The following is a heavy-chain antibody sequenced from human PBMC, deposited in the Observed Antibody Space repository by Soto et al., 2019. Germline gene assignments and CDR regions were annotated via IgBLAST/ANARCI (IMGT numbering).Heavy chain of an antibody. V-gene: IGHV3-23*01. CDR2: LSGSVDST. CDR3: AKHSGTLVNSSRVFDD. CDR1: GFTFTTYA. J-gene: IGHJ4*02. Sequence: EVQLLESGGGLVQPGGSLRLSCAASGFTFTTYAMSWVRQAPGKGLEWVSALSGSVDSTNYADSVKGRFTVSRDNSKNTLYLQMNRLRAEDTAVYYCAKHSGTLVNSSRVFDDWGQGTLVTVSS. D-gene: IGHD3-10*01.